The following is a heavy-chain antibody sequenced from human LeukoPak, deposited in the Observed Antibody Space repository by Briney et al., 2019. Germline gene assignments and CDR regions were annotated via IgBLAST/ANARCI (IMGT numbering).Heavy chain of an antibody. CDR2: IYYSGST. CDR1: GGSISSYY. Sequence: PSETLSLTCTVSGGSISSYYWSWIRQPPGKGLEWIGYIYYSGSTNYNPSLKSRVTISVDTSKNQFSLKLSSVTAADTAVYYCARDLDSYGTNDYWGQGTLVTVSS. D-gene: IGHD5-18*01. J-gene: IGHJ4*02. V-gene: IGHV4-59*01. CDR3: ARDLDSYGTNDY.